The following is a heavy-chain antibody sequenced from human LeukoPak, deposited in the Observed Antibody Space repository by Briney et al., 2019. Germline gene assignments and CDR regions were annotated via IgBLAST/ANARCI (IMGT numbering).Heavy chain of an antibody. CDR1: GYTFTGYY. D-gene: IGHD4-17*01. CDR2: INPNSGGT. CDR3: ARDHDYGQHSGY. J-gene: IGHJ4*02. V-gene: IGHV1-2*02. Sequence: ASVKVSCKASGYTFTGYYMHWVRQAPGQGLEWMGWINPNSGGTNYAQKFQGRVTMTRDTSISTAYMELSRLRSDDTAVHYCARDHDYGQHSGYWGQGTLVTVSS.